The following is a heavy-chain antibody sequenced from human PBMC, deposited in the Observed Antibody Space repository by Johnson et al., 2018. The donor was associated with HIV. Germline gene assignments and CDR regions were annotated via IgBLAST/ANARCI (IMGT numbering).Heavy chain of an antibody. CDR2: ISGSGGSP. D-gene: IGHD1-26*01. CDR3: ARDRTGGSYPRAFDI. Sequence: VQLVESGGGVVQPGRSLRLSCAASGFTFSSYAMHWVRQAPAKGLEWVSAISGSGGSPYYADSVKGRFTISRDNSKNTLYLQMNSLRAEDTALYYCARDRTGGSYPRAFDIWGQGTMVTVSS. J-gene: IGHJ3*02. CDR1: GFTFSSYA. V-gene: IGHV3-23*04.